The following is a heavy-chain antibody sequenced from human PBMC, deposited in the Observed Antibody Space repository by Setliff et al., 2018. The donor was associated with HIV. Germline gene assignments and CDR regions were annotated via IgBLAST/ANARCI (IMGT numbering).Heavy chain of an antibody. CDR3: AREPNVLQFLEWFGPAY. CDR1: GHIFTGYA. D-gene: IGHD3-3*01. CDR2: INAGNGNT. J-gene: IGHJ4*02. V-gene: IGHV1-3*01. Sequence: ASVKVSCKASGHIFTGYAIHWVRQAPGQSLEWMGWINAGNGNTKYSQKFQGRVTITRDTSASTAYMELSSLRSEDTAVYYCAREPNVLQFLEWFGPAYWGQGTLVTVSS.